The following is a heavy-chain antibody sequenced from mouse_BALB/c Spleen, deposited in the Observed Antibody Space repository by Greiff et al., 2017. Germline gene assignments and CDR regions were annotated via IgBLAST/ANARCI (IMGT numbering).Heavy chain of an antibody. CDR3: ARHPRYGNYWYFDV. J-gene: IGHJ1*01. CDR2: INSNGGST. V-gene: IGHV5-6-3*01. Sequence: EVQLVESGGGLVQPGGSLKLSCAASGFTFSSYGMSWVRQTPDKRLELVATINSNGGSTYYPDTVKGRFTISRDNAKNTLYLQMSSLKSEDTAMYYCARHPRYGNYWYFDVWGAGTTVTVSS. D-gene: IGHD2-1*01. CDR1: GFTFSSYG.